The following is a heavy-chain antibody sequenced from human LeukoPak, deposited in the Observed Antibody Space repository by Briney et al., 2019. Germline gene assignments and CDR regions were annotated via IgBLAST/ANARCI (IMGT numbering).Heavy chain of an antibody. CDR3: ARDRAAAELDY. V-gene: IGHV3-33*01. D-gene: IGHD6-13*01. Sequence: PGGSLRLSCAASGFTFSSYGMHWVRQAPGKGLEWVAVIWYDGSNKFYADSVKGRFTISRDNSKNTLYLQMNSLRAEDTAVYYCARDRAAAELDYWGQGTLVTVSS. CDR1: GFTFSSYG. CDR2: IWYDGSNK. J-gene: IGHJ4*02.